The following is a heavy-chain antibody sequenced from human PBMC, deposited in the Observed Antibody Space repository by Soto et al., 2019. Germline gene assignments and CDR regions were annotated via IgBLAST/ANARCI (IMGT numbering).Heavy chain of an antibody. D-gene: IGHD2-21*01. J-gene: IGHJ4*02. CDR1: CSSISSSGYY. CDR3: ARLPARHCVDY. Sequence: SETLSLTCTVSCSSISSSGYYWGWIRQPPGRGLEWIGSLYYNVGTYYNPSLKSRVTISADTSASQFSLMVNSVTAADTAIYYCARLPARHCVDYWGRGTLGCVS. CDR2: LYYNVGT. V-gene: IGHV4-39*01.